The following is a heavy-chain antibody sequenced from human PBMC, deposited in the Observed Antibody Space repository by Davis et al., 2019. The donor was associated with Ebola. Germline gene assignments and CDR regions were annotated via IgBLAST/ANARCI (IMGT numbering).Heavy chain of an antibody. J-gene: IGHJ4*02. CDR1: VITFSSYA. CDR3: TTSGTTTYYSKY. CDR2: ISGSGGST. Sequence: GESLKISCTDSVITFSSYAMTWVRQAPGKGLEWVSAISGSGGSTYYADSVKGRFTISRDNAKSSVFLQLNSLRAEDTAVYYCTTSGTTTYYSKYWGQGTLVTVSS. D-gene: IGHD1-26*01. V-gene: IGHV3-23*01.